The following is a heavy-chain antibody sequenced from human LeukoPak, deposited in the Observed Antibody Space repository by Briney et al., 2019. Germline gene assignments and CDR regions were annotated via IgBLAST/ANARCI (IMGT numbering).Heavy chain of an antibody. CDR2: IKEDGSEK. Sequence: PGGSLRLSCAASGFTFSTYAMSWVRQAPGKDPEWVANIKEDGSEKYYEDSVRGRFTISRDNAKNTLYLDMNSLRAEDTAVFYCATDQDHGYFRQWGQGTLVTVSS. V-gene: IGHV3-7*01. J-gene: IGHJ1*01. D-gene: IGHD4-17*01. CDR1: GFTFSTYA. CDR3: ATDQDHGYFRQ.